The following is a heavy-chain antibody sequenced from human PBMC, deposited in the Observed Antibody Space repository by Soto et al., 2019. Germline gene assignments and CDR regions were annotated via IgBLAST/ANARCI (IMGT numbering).Heavy chain of an antibody. V-gene: IGHV4-59*07. CDR2: IYHRGEA. D-gene: IGHD2-21*02. CDR1: GDSINKFD. CDR3: TRISTAFDS. Sequence: RLQESGPGLVKPSDTVSLTCSVSGDSINKFDWGWIRQAPGKGLEWIAYIYHRGEAFYNPSLKSRVTIAVDKSKEQFSLNGTSVTAADTDVYFCTRISTAFDSWGQGILVTVSS. J-gene: IGHJ4*02.